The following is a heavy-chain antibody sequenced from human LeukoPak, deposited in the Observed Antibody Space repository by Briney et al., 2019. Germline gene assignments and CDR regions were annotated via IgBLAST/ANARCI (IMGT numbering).Heavy chain of an antibody. D-gene: IGHD3-10*01. V-gene: IGHV1-46*01. CDR1: GYTFTSYY. Sequence: ASVKVSCKAPGYTFTSYYIHWVRQAPGQGLEWMGIINPSGGSTSYAQKSQGRVTMTRDTSTSTVYMELSSLRSEDTAVYYCARDLEGTASGSYYRASMDVWGKGTTVTVSS. J-gene: IGHJ6*04. CDR3: ARDLEGTASGSYYRASMDV. CDR2: INPSGGST.